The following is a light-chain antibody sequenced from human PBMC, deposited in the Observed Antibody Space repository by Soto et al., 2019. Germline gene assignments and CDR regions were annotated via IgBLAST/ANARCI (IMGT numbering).Light chain of an antibody. V-gene: IGKV3-20*01. Sequence: EIVLTQSPGTLSLSPGERATLSCRASQSVSSSYLAWYQQKPGQAPRLLIYRASNRASGIPDRFSGGASGTGFTLAISRLEPEDFAVYFCQQYGGSPPFTFGQGTKVEIK. CDR3: QQYGGSPPFT. J-gene: IGKJ2*01. CDR2: RAS. CDR1: QSVSSSY.